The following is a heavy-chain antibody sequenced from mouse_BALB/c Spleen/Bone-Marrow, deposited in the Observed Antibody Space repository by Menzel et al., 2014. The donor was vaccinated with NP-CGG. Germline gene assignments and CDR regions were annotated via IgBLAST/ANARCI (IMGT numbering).Heavy chain of an antibody. Sequence: EVKLVESGGGLVKPGGSLKLSCAASGFAFSSYDMSWVRQTPEKRLEWVAYISSGGGSTYYAETVKGRFTISRDNAKNTLYLQMSSLKDEDTAMYYCARQILRGFGYWGQGTPVTVSA. V-gene: IGHV5-12-1*01. D-gene: IGHD1-1*01. CDR3: ARQILRGFGY. J-gene: IGHJ3*02. CDR2: ISSGGGST. CDR1: GFAFSSYD.